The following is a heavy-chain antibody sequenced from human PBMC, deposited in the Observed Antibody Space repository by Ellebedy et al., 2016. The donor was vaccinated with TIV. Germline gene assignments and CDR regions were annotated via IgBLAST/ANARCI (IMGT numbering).Heavy chain of an antibody. CDR1: GFTFSSYS. CDR3: AREGVPAAMFHYYYGMDV. V-gene: IGHV3-21*01. J-gene: IGHJ6*02. CDR2: ISSSSSYI. Sequence: GESLKISCAASGFTFSSYSMNWVRQAPGKGLEWVSSISSSSSYIYYADSVKGRFTISRDNAKNSLYLQMNSLRAEDTAVYYCAREGVPAAMFHYYYGMDVWGQGTTVTVSS. D-gene: IGHD2-2*01.